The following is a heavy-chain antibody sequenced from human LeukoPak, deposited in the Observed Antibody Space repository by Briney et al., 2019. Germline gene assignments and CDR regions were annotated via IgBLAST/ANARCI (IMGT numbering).Heavy chain of an antibody. D-gene: IGHD6-6*01. Sequence: PGRSLRLSCAASGFTFSSYAMHWVRQAPGKGLEWVTVISYDGSNKYYADSVKGRFTISRDNSKNTLYLQMNSLRAEDTAVYYCAGDFWEDIAARGHLGYWGQGTLVTVSS. CDR2: ISYDGSNK. V-gene: IGHV3-30-3*01. CDR1: GFTFSSYA. J-gene: IGHJ4*02. CDR3: AGDFWEDIAARGHLGY.